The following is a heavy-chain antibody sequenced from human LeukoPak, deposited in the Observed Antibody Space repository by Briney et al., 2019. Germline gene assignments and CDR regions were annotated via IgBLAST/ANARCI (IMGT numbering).Heavy chain of an antibody. CDR3: ARAPTDLAVRSYFDY. J-gene: IGHJ4*02. CDR1: GFTFGNYS. CDR2: ISWNSGTI. Sequence: GGSLRLSCAASGFTFGNYSMHWVRQAPGKALEWVSGISWNSGTILYADSVKGRFTISRDNAKNFLYLQMDSLRAEDTAWYFCARAPTDLAVRSYFDYWGQGSLVTVSS. D-gene: IGHD3-10*01. V-gene: IGHV3-9*01.